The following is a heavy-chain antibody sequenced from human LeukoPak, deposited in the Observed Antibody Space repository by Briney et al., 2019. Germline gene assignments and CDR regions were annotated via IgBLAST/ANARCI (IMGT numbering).Heavy chain of an antibody. Sequence: SETRSLTCAVYGGSFSGYYWSWIRQPPGKGLEWIGEINHSGSTNYNPSLKSRVTISVDTSKNQFSLKLSSVTAADTAVYYCARANQQLDAFDIWGQGQWSPSLQ. CDR3: ARANQQLDAFDI. CDR2: INHSGST. D-gene: IGHD6-13*01. J-gene: IGHJ3*02. CDR1: GGSFSGYY. V-gene: IGHV4-34*01.